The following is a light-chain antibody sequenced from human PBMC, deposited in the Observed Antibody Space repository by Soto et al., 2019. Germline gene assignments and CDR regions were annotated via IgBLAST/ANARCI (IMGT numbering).Light chain of an antibody. CDR2: RNN. V-gene: IGLV1-47*01. J-gene: IGLJ2*01. CDR1: NFNIGKNY. CDR3: AAWEDSVSGAA. Sequence: QSVLTQPPSASGTPGQRVTISCSGSNFNIGKNYVYWYQQVPGTAPKLLMYRNNHRPSGVPDRFSGSKSGTSASLAISGLRSEDEAYYYCAAWEDSVSGAAFGGGTKLTVL.